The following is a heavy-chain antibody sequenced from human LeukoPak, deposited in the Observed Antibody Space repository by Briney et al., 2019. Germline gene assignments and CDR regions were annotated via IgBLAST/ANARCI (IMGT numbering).Heavy chain of an antibody. V-gene: IGHV3-21*04. D-gene: IGHD3-22*01. Sequence: GGSLRLSCAASGFTFSSYSMNWVRQAPGKGLEWVSSISSSSYIYYADSVKGRFTISRDNAKNSLYLQMNSLRSEDTAVYYCARNLYTYKADSSGYQFDYWGQGTLVTVSS. CDR2: ISSSSYI. CDR3: ARNLYTYKADSSGYQFDY. CDR1: GFTFSSYS. J-gene: IGHJ4*02.